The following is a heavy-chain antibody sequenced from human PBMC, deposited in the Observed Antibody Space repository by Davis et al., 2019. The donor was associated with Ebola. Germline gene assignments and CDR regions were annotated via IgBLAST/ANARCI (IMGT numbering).Heavy chain of an antibody. J-gene: IGHJ4*02. CDR1: GVSIIDHY. V-gene: IGHV4-59*11. Sequence: PSETLSLTCTVSGVSIIDHYWSCIRQSPGKGLEWIGSIDYRGRSTYKPSLRSRITMSVDTSKNQFSLKLKSITAADTAVYYCARGGSPAMFKGVDEWGQGTLVTVAS. CDR3: ARGGSPAMFKGVDE. CDR2: IDYRGRS. D-gene: IGHD2-2*01.